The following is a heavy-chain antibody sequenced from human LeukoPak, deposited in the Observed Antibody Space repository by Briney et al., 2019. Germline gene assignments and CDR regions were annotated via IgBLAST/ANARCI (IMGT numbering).Heavy chain of an antibody. Sequence: PSQTLSLTCAVSGGSISSGGYSWSWIRQPPGKGLEWIGYIYYSGSTYYNPSLKSRVTISVDRSKNQFSLKLSSVTAADTAVYYCASTFYGDYADSRYYFDYWGQGTLVTVSS. D-gene: IGHD4-17*01. CDR2: IYYSGST. J-gene: IGHJ4*02. V-gene: IGHV4-30-2*01. CDR1: GGSISSGGYS. CDR3: ASTFYGDYADSRYYFDY.